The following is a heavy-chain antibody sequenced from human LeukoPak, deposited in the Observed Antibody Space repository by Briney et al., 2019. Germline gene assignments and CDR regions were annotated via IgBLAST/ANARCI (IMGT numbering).Heavy chain of an antibody. J-gene: IGHJ3*02. Sequence: SETLSLTCTVSGGSISSSSYYWGWIRQPPGTGLEWIGSIYYSGSTYYNPSLKSRVTISVDTSKNQFSLKLSSVTAADTAVYYCARQLPPYYDFWSGYGPALGDAFDIWGQGTMVTVSS. CDR3: ARQLPPYYDFWSGYGPALGDAFDI. V-gene: IGHV4-39*01. D-gene: IGHD3-3*01. CDR2: IYYSGST. CDR1: GGSISSSSYY.